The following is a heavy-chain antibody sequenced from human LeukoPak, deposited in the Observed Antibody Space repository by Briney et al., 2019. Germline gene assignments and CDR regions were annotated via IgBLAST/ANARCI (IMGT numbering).Heavy chain of an antibody. D-gene: IGHD1-26*01. V-gene: IGHV4-39*01. CDR3: ARTMDSGSYYTFDI. J-gene: IGHJ3*02. CDR1: GGSIRSSSYY. Sequence: SETLSLTCTVSGGSIRSSSYYWGWIRQPPGKGLEWIGSIYYSGSTYYSPSLKNRVTISVDTSKNQFSLKLSSATAADTAVYFCARTMDSGSYYTFDIWGQGTMVTVSS. CDR2: IYYSGST.